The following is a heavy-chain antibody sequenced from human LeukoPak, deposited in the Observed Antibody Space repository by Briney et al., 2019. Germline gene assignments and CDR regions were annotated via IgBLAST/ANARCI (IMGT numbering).Heavy chain of an antibody. Sequence: PGGSLRLSCAASGFTFSTYEMNWVRQAPGKGLEWDSYISSSGSTIYYADSVKGRFTISRDNAKNSLYLQMNSLRAEDTAVYYCARDSSYYGSGSFSDWGQGTLVTVSS. CDR2: ISSSGSTI. J-gene: IGHJ4*02. V-gene: IGHV3-48*03. D-gene: IGHD3-10*01. CDR1: GFTFSTYE. CDR3: ARDSSYYGSGSFSD.